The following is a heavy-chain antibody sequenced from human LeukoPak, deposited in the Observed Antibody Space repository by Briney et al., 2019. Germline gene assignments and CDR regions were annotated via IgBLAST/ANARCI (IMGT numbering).Heavy chain of an antibody. V-gene: IGHV1-69*01. CDR3: ARRYCSSTSCYKSLEDY. D-gene: IGHD2-2*02. J-gene: IGHJ4*02. CDR1: GGTFSSYA. Sequence: SVKVSCKASGGTFSSYAISWVRQAPRQGLEWMGGIIPIFGTANYAQKFQGRVTITADESTSTAYMELSSLRSEDTAVYYCARRYCSSTSCYKSLEDYWGQGTLVTVSS. CDR2: IIPIFGTA.